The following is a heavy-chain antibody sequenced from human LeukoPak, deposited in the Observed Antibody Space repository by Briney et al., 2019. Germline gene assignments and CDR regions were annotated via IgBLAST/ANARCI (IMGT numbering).Heavy chain of an antibody. CDR2: FFSGGST. V-gene: IGHV3-66*01. J-gene: IGHJ4*02. CDR3: AREGYYDSSGFGAPTGTFDY. Sequence: GGFLGLSCAAPGFPVSSNYIRWVRQGPGEGVELGSVFFSGGSTYYADSVKGRFTISRDNSKNTLYLQMNSLRAEDTAVYYCAREGYYDSSGFGAPTGTFDYWGQGTLVTVSS. D-gene: IGHD3-22*01. CDR1: GFPVSSNY.